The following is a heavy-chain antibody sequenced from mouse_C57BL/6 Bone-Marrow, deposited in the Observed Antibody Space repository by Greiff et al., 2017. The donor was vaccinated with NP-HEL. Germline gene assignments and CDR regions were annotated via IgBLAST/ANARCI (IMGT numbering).Heavy chain of an antibody. Sequence: QVHVKQPGAELARPGASVKLSCKASGYTFTSYGISWVKQRTGQGLAWIGEIYPRSGNTYYNEKFKGKATLTADKSSSTAYMELRRLTSEDAAGDFCARGGTLPPFDYWGQGTTLTVSS. D-gene: IGHD2-10*01. CDR3: ARGGTLPPFDY. CDR1: GYTFTSYG. V-gene: IGHV1-81*01. J-gene: IGHJ2*01. CDR2: IYPRSGNT.